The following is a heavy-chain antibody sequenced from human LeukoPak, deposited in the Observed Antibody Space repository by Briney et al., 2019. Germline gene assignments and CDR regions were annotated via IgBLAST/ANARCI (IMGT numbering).Heavy chain of an antibody. V-gene: IGHV4-39*07. J-gene: IGHJ5*02. CDR1: GFIFSSHGM. Sequence: PGGSLRLSCAASGFIFSSHGMSWIRQTPGKGLEWIGSIYYSGSNYHNPSLKSRVSMSVDTSKNQFSLKLSSVTAADTAVYYCANMGYSYAPGLFDPWGQGTLVTVSS. CDR2: IYYSGSN. D-gene: IGHD5-18*01. CDR3: ANMGYSYAPGLFDP.